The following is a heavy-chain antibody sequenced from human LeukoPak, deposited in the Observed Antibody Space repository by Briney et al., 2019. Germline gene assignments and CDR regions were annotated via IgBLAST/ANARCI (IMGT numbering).Heavy chain of an antibody. CDR1: GGSFSGYY. V-gene: IGHV4-34*01. D-gene: IGHD6-13*01. CDR3: ARDLYSSRTNDAFVI. CDR2: INHSGST. J-gene: IGHJ3*02. Sequence: SETLSLTCAVYGGSFSGYYWSWIRQPPGKGLEWIGEINHSGSTNYNPSLKSRVTISVDTSKNQFSLKLSSVTAADTAEYYCARDLYSSRTNDAFVIWGQGTMVTVSS.